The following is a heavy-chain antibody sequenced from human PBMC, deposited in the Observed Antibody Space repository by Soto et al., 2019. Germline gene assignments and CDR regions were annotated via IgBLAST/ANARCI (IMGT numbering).Heavy chain of an antibody. J-gene: IGHJ5*02. CDR1: GYTFTSYD. CDR3: ARGPYDFWSGYLGTFDP. CDR2: MNPNSGNT. D-gene: IGHD3-3*01. V-gene: IGHV1-8*01. Sequence: ASVKDSCKASGYTFTSYDINWVRQATGQGLEWMGWMNPNSGNTGYAQKFQGRVTMTRNTSISTAYMELSSLRSEDTAVYYCARGPYDFWSGYLGTFDPWGQGTLVTVSS.